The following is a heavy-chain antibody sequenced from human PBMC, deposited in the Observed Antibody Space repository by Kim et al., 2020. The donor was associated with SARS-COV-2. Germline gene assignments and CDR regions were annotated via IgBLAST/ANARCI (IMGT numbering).Heavy chain of an antibody. CDR1: GFTFSSYA. J-gene: IGHJ3*02. D-gene: IGHD6-19*01. Sequence: GGSLRLSCAASGFTFSSYAMHWVRQAPGKGLEWVAVISYDGSNKYYADSVKGRFTISRDNSKNTLYLQMNSLRAEDTAVYYCARVGLAGTWVDAFDIWGQGTMVTVSS. CDR3: ARVGLAGTWVDAFDI. CDR2: ISYDGSNK. V-gene: IGHV3-30*04.